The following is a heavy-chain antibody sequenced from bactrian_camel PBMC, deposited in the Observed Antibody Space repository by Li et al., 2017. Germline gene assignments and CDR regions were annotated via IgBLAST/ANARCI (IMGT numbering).Heavy chain of an antibody. D-gene: IGHD1*01. CDR3: AACNDDPWCRRTNN. CDR1: GDTYMYNG. J-gene: IGHJ4*01. V-gene: IGHV3S55*01. Sequence: QVQLVESGGGTVPAGGSLRLSCVASGDTYMYNGVGWFRQGPGKEREGVALIYGNGRTCYDNSVKGRFNISKDNAKNTIHLQMNSLKPEDTGMYYCAACNDDPWCRRTNNRGQGTQVTVS. CDR2: IYGNGRT.